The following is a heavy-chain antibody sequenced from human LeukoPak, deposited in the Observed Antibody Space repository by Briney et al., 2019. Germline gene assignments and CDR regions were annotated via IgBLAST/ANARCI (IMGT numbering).Heavy chain of an antibody. Sequence: ASVKVSCKASGYTFTSYGISWVRQAPGQGLEWMGWISAYNGNTNYAQKLQGRVTMTTDTSTSTAYMELRSLRSDDTAVYYCAIDVRSIAARQVGGDWFDPWGQGTLVTVSS. V-gene: IGHV1-18*01. D-gene: IGHD6-6*01. CDR3: AIDVRSIAARQVGGDWFDP. CDR1: GYTFTSYG. J-gene: IGHJ5*02. CDR2: ISAYNGNT.